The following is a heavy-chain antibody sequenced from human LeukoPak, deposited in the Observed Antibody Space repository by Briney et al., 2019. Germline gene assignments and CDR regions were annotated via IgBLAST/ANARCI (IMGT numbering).Heavy chain of an antibody. D-gene: IGHD2-2*01. V-gene: IGHV4-61*08. CDR1: GGSISSGGYY. CDR3: ARPSDCSSTTCTGPMDV. Sequence: PSQTLSLTCTVSGGSISSGGYYWSWIRQPPGMGLEWIGYIYYSGSTNYNPSLKSRVTISVDTSKNQFSLKLSSLTAADTAVYYCARPSDCSSTTCTGPMDVWGKGTTVTVSS. CDR2: IYYSGST. J-gene: IGHJ6*03.